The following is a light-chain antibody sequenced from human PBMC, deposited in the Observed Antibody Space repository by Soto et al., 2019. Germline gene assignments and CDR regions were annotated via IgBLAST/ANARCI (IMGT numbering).Light chain of an antibody. CDR1: QSVSSNK. CDR3: QQYAGSTCT. CDR2: DAS. V-gene: IGKV3-20*01. Sequence: EIVLTQSPGTLSLSPGERATLSCRASQSVSSNKLAWYQQKPGQAPRLLIYDASTRAPGIPDRISGSGSGTDFSLTISRLEPEDFAVYYCQQYAGSTCTCGQGTNLEIK. J-gene: IGKJ2*02.